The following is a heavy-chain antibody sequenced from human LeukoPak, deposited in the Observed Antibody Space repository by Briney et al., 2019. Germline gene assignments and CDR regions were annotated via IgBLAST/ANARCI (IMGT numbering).Heavy chain of an antibody. J-gene: IGHJ6*04. D-gene: IGHD4-23*01. V-gene: IGHV1-3*01. Sequence: ASVKVSCKASGYTFTSYAMHWVRQAPGQRLEWMGWINAGNGNTKYSQKLQGRVTITRDTSASTAYMELSSRRSEDTAVYYCARDLGVPELQNYYYYGMDVWGKGTTVTVSS. CDR3: ARDLGVPELQNYYYYGMDV. CDR2: INAGNGNT. CDR1: GYTFTSYA.